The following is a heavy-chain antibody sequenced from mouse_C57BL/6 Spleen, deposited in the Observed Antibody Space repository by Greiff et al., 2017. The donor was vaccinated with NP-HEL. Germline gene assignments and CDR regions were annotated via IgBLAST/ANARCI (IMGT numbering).Heavy chain of an antibody. CDR2: ISYDGSN. Sequence: DVKLVESGPGLVKPSQSLSLTCSVTGYSITSGYYWNWIRQFPGNKLEWMGYISYDGSNNYNPSLKNRISITRDTSKNQFFLKLNSVTTEDTATYYCARTTMVTTGAMDYWGQGTSVTVSS. J-gene: IGHJ4*01. D-gene: IGHD2-2*01. V-gene: IGHV3-6*01. CDR3: ARTTMVTTGAMDY. CDR1: GYSITSGYY.